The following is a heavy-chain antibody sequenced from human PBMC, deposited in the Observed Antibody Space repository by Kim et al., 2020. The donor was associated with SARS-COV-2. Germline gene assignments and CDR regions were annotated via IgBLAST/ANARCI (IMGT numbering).Heavy chain of an antibody. CDR1: GFTFSSYG. D-gene: IGHD2-2*02. Sequence: GGSLRLSCAASGFTFSSYGMHWVRQAPGKGLEWVAVIWYDGSNKYYADSVKGRFTISRDNSKNTLYLQMNSLRAEDTAVYYCARAHIVVVPAAIPVYYGMDVWGQGTTVTVSS. CDR3: ARAHIVVVPAAIPVYYGMDV. J-gene: IGHJ6*02. V-gene: IGHV3-33*01. CDR2: IWYDGSNK.